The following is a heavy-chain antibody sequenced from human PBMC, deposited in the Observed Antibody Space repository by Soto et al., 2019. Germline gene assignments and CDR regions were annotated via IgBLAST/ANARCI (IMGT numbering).Heavy chain of an antibody. CDR1: GGTFSSYT. V-gene: IGHV1-69*02. Sequence: ASVKVSCKASGGTFSSYTISWVRQAPGQGLEWMGRIIPILGIANYAQKFQGRVTITADKSTSTAYMELSSLRSEDTAVYYCARVVGECSGGSCYSGAEAASDYYMDVWGKGTTVTVSS. CDR2: IIPILGIA. CDR3: ARVVGECSGGSCYSGAEAASDYYMDV. D-gene: IGHD2-15*01. J-gene: IGHJ6*03.